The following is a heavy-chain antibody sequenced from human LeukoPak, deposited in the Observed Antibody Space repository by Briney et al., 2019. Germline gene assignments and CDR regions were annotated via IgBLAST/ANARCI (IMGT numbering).Heavy chain of an antibody. CDR1: GFSFSSYG. D-gene: IGHD1-7*01. CDR2: ISYDGSSD. Sequence: GESLRLSCAASGFSFSSYGMHWVRQAPGKGLDWVAAISYDGSSDYPADSVKGRFTISRDNSKNALYLQMDGLRPDDTAVYFCAKDHLEGTKWDYYYYGMDVWGQGTTVTVSS. CDR3: AKDHLEGTKWDYYYYGMDV. J-gene: IGHJ6*02. V-gene: IGHV3-30*18.